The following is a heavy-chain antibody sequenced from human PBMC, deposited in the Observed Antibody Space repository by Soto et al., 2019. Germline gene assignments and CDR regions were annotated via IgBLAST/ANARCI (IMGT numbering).Heavy chain of an antibody. V-gene: IGHV1-69*02. CDR3: APGPLYDILAGPDYYYLHGMDG. J-gene: IGHJ6*02. D-gene: IGHD3-9*01. CDR2: IIPILGIA. Sequence: QVQLVQSGAEVKKPGSSVKVSCKASGGTFSSYTISWVRQAPGQGLEWMGRIIPILGIANYAQKFQGRVTISAEKTTSTALMELSSLRSWDTAVYYCAPGPLYDILAGPDYYYLHGMDGLGQGTTVTVSS. CDR1: GGTFSSYT.